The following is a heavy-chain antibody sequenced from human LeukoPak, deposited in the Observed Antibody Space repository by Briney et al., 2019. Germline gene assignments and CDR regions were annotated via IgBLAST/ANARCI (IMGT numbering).Heavy chain of an antibody. V-gene: IGHV3-9*03. Sequence: GGSLRLSCAASGFTFDDYAMHWVRQAPGKGLEWVSGISWNSGSIVYADSVKGRFTISRDNAKNSLYLQMNSLRAEDMALYYCTKGVAARPGNYYFDYWGQGTLVTVSS. J-gene: IGHJ4*02. CDR1: GFTFDDYA. CDR3: TKGVAARPGNYYFDY. D-gene: IGHD6-6*01. CDR2: ISWNSGSI.